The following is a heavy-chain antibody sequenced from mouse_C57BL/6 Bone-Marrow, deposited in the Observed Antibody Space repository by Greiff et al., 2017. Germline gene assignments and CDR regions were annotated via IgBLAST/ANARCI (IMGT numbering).Heavy chain of an antibody. CDR3: AICPQYYGSSWYFDV. CDR2: IHPSDSDT. Sequence: VQLQQPGAELVKPGASVKVSCKASGYTFTSYWMHWVKQRPGQGLEWIGRIHPSDSDTNYNQKFKGKATLTVDKSSSTASMQLSSLTSEDSAVYYCAICPQYYGSSWYFDVWGTGTSVTVSS. D-gene: IGHD1-1*01. J-gene: IGHJ1*03. CDR1: GYTFTSYW. V-gene: IGHV1-74*01.